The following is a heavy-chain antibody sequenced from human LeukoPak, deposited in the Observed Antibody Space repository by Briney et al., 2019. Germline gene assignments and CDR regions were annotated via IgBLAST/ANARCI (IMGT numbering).Heavy chain of an antibody. CDR3: ARDGGWATVTYGGSFDY. CDR2: ISAYNGNT. Sequence: GASVKVSCKTSGYTFTSYGIGWVRQAPGQGLEWMGWISAYNGNTNYAQKLQGRVTMTTDTSTSTAYMELRSLRSDDTAVYYCARDGGWATVTYGGSFDYWGQGTLVTVSS. V-gene: IGHV1-18*01. D-gene: IGHD4-17*01. CDR1: GYTFTSYG. J-gene: IGHJ4*02.